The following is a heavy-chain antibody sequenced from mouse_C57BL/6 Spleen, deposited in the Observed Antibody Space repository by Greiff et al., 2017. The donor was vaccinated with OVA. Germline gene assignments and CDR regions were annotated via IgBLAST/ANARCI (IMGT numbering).Heavy chain of an antibody. D-gene: IGHD2-1*01. V-gene: IGHV1-52*01. CDR1: GYTFTSYW. J-gene: IGHJ3*01. CDR3: ASYGNYVWFAY. Sequence: QVQLKQPGAELVRPGSSVKLSCKASGYTFTSYWMHWVKQRPIQGLEWIGNIDPSDSETHYNQKFKDKATLTVDKSSSTAYMQLSSLTSEDSAVYYCASYGNYVWFAYWGQGTLVTVSA. CDR2: IDPSDSET.